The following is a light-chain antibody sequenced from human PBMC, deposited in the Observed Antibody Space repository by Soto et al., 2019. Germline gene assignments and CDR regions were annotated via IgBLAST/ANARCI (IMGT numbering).Light chain of an antibody. CDR1: SSNIGSNY. V-gene: IGLV1-47*01. CDR3: AAWDDSLSGGYV. J-gene: IGLJ1*01. Sequence: QSVLTQPPSASGTPGQRVTISCSGSSSNIGSNYVYWYQQLPGTAPKLLIYRNNQRPSGVPDRFSGSKSGTSASLAISGLLSEDEADYYCAAWDDSLSGGYVFGTGTKLTVL. CDR2: RNN.